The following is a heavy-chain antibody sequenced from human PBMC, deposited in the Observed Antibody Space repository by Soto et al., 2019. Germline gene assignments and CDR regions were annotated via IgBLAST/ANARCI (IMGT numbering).Heavy chain of an antibody. J-gene: IGHJ4*02. Sequence: SETLSLTCSVSGGSISSSNYYWSWIRQPPGKGLEWIGYIYHSGSTYYNPSLKSRVTISVDRSKNQFSLKLSSVTAADTAVYYCARGMQGRRIDYWGRGTLVTVSS. CDR2: IYHSGST. V-gene: IGHV4-30-2*01. CDR1: GGSISSSNYY. CDR3: ARGMQGRRIDY. D-gene: IGHD2-15*01.